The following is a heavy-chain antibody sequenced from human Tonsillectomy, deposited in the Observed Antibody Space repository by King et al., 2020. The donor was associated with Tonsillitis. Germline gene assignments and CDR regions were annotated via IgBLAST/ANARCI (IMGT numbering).Heavy chain of an antibody. D-gene: IGHD5-12*01. CDR3: ARHVYSGHYPFDY. CDR1: GGSISSSSYY. J-gene: IGHJ4*02. CDR2: IYYSGTT. Sequence: QLQESGPGLVKPSETLSLSCTVSGGSISSSSYYWGWIRQPPGKGLEWIGSIYYSGTTYYNPSLKSRVTISVDTSKNQFCQKLSSVTAADTAVYCCARHVYSGHYPFDYWGQGTLVTVSS. V-gene: IGHV4-39*01.